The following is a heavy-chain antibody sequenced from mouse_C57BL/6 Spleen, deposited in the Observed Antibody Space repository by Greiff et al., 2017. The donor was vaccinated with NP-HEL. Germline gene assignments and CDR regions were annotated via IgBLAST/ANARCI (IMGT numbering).Heavy chain of an antibody. J-gene: IGHJ2*01. Sequence: QVQLQQPGAELVKPGASVKMSCKASGYTFTSYWITWVKQRPGQGLEWIGDIYPGSGSTNYNEKFKSTATLTVDTSSSTAYMQLSSLTSEDSAVYYCARDTTVVATNYFDYWGQGTTLTVSS. CDR3: ARDTTVVATNYFDY. V-gene: IGHV1-55*01. CDR1: GYTFTSYW. CDR2: IYPGSGST. D-gene: IGHD1-1*01.